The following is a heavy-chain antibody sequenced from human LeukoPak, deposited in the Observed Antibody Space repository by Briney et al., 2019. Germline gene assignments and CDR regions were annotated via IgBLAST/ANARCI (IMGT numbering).Heavy chain of an antibody. CDR3: ARDVSGSYHYYYGMDV. Sequence: PSDTLSLTCTVSGGSISSYYWSWIRQPPGKGLEWIGYIYYSGSTNYNPSLKSRVTISVDTSKNQFSLKLSSVTAADTAVYYCARDVSGSYHYYYGMDVWGQGTTVTVSS. CDR2: IYYSGST. CDR1: GGSISSYY. D-gene: IGHD1-26*01. J-gene: IGHJ6*02. V-gene: IGHV4-59*01.